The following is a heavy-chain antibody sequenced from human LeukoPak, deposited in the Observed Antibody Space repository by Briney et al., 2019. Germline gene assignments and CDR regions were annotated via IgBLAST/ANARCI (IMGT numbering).Heavy chain of an antibody. J-gene: IGHJ1*01. D-gene: IGHD3-22*01. V-gene: IGHV4-59*08. CDR1: GGSISSYY. CDR3: ARGVSYYDSSGYYNEYFQH. Sequence: PSETLSLTCTVSGGSISSYYWSWIRQPPGKGLEWIGYIYYSWSTNYNPSLKSRVTISVDTSKNQFSLKLSSVTAADTAVYYCARGVSYYDSSGYYNEYFQHWGPGNLCSVSS. CDR2: IYYSWST.